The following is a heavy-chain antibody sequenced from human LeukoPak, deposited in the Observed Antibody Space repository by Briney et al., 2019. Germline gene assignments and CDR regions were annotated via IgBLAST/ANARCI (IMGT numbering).Heavy chain of an antibody. CDR3: ANFLTGFGTDY. J-gene: IGHJ4*02. CDR1: GFTLSSYA. Sequence: GGSLRLSCAASGFTLSSYAMSWVRQAPGKGLEWVSAISGSGGSTYYADSVKGRFTISRDNSKNTPYLQMNSLRAEDTAVYYCANFLTGFGTDYWGQGTLVTVSS. CDR2: ISGSGGST. V-gene: IGHV3-23*01. D-gene: IGHD3-9*01.